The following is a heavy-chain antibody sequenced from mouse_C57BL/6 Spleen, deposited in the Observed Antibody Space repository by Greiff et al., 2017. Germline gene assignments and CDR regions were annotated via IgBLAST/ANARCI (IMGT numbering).Heavy chain of an antibody. Sequence: DVKLVESGGGLVKPGGSLKLSCAASGFTFSSYAMSWVRQTPEKRLEWVATISDGGSYTYYPDNVKGRFTISRDNAKNNLYLQMSHLESEDTAMYYCARADYGNYETMDYWGQGTSVTVSS. V-gene: IGHV5-4*03. D-gene: IGHD2-1*01. CDR2: ISDGGSYT. J-gene: IGHJ4*01. CDR3: ARADYGNYETMDY. CDR1: GFTFSSYA.